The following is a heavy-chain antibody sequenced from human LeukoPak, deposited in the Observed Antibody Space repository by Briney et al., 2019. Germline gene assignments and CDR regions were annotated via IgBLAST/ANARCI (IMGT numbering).Heavy chain of an antibody. CDR3: TRVRGITIFGVVQGRWNWFDP. V-gene: IGHV3-49*04. D-gene: IGHD3-3*01. CDR2: IRSKAYGGTT. CDR1: GFTFGDYA. J-gene: IGHJ5*02. Sequence: PGGSLRLSCTASGFTFGDYAMSWVRQAPGKGLEWVGFIRSKAYGGTTEYAASVKGRFTISRDDSKSIAYLQMNSLKTEDTAVYYCTRVRGITIFGVVQGRWNWFDPWGQGTLVTVSS.